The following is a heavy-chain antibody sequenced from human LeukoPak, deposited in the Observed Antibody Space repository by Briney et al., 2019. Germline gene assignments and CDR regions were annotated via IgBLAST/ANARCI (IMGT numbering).Heavy chain of an antibody. Sequence: TLSLTCTVSGGSISTDNYYWSWVRQSPVKGLEWLGYIHHSGTTYYNPSLRSRVSISVDTSKNQFSLNLNSVTAADTAVYYCARNLLPYFGELDPWAGEPWSPSRQ. J-gene: IGHJ5*02. CDR3: ARNLLPYFGELDP. V-gene: IGHV4-31*03. CDR1: GGSISTDNYY. CDR2: IHHSGTT. D-gene: IGHD3-10*01.